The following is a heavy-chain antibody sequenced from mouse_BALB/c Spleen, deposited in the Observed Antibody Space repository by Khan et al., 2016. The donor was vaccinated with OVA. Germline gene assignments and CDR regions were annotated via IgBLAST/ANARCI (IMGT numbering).Heavy chain of an antibody. CDR1: GYSIASDYA. D-gene: IGHD1-1*01. Sequence: ESGPGLVKPSQSLSLTCTVTGYSIASDYAWNWIRQFPGNKLEWMGFISYSGNTNYNPSLKSRISITRDPSKNQFFLQLNSVTSENKASYYCAVVYGGDLATGGKGTTLTVSS. V-gene: IGHV3-2*02. J-gene: IGHJ2*01. CDR2: ISYSGNT. CDR3: AVVYGGDLAT.